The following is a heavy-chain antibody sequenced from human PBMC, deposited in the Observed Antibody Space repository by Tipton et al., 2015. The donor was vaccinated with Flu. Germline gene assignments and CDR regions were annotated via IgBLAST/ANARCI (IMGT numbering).Heavy chain of an antibody. CDR3: ARHGPQGGDPNWFDP. J-gene: IGHJ5*02. CDR2: IHYSGSP. Sequence: TLSLTCTVSGDSISDDYFWCWIRQAPGKGLEWFVNIHYSGSPHYNPSLKSRVTVSVDTSKNQFSLKVFSVTAADTAVYYCARHGPQGGDPNWFDPWGQGTLITVSS. V-gene: IGHV4-38-2*02. D-gene: IGHD2-21*02. CDR1: GDSISDDYF.